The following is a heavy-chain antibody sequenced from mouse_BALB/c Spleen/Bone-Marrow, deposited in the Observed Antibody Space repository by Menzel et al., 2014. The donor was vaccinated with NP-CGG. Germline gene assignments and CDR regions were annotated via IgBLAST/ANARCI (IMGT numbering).Heavy chain of an antibody. CDR3: ARYGSYVGGTMDY. Sequence: EVKLMESGPDLVKPGASVKISCKASGYSFSGYYMHWVKQSHGKSLEWIGRVHPNNGGTSYNQTFKGKAILNVDMSSSAAYMEVRSLASEDSAVYYCARYGSYVGGTMDYWGQGTSVTVSS. CDR2: VHPNNGGT. D-gene: IGHD1-1*02. V-gene: IGHV1-26*01. J-gene: IGHJ4*01. CDR1: GYSFSGYY.